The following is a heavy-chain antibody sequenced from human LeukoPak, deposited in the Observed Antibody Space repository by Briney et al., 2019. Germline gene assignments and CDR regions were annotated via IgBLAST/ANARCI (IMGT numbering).Heavy chain of an antibody. CDR2: IHHSGST. D-gene: IGHD3-10*01. CDR1: GYSISSGYY. V-gene: IGHV4-38-2*02. CDR3: ARRGPPRTMLRGVKSGWFDP. Sequence: PSETLSLTCTVSGYSISSGYYWGWIRQPPRKGLEWIGSIHHSGSTYYNPSLKSRVTILVDTSKNQFSLKLSSVTAADTAVYYCARRGPPRTMLRGVKSGWFDPWGQGTLVTVSS. J-gene: IGHJ5*02.